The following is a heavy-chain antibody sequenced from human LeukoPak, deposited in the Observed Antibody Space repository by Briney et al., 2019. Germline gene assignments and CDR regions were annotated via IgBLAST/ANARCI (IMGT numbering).Heavy chain of an antibody. Sequence: PSETLSLTCTVSGGSISSYYWSWIRQPPGKGLEWIGYIYYSGSTNYNPSLKSRVTISVDTSKNQFSLKLSSVTAADTAVYYCARDSSMGSYYFHYWGQGTLVTVSS. V-gene: IGHV4-59*01. CDR2: IYYSGST. J-gene: IGHJ4*02. CDR3: ARDSSMGSYYFHY. CDR1: GGSISSYY. D-gene: IGHD1-26*01.